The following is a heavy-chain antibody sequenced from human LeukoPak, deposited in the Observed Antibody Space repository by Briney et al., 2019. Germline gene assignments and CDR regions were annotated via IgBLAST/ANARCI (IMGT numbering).Heavy chain of an antibody. J-gene: IGHJ4*02. Sequence: GRSLRLSCAASGFTFSSYGMHWVRQAPGKGLEWVAVIWYDGSNKYYADSVKGRFTISRDNSKNTLYLQMNSLRAEDTAVYYCARELPLTTVTTGIDYWDQGTLVTVSS. V-gene: IGHV3-33*01. CDR2: IWYDGSNK. D-gene: IGHD4-11*01. CDR3: ARELPLTTVTTGIDY. CDR1: GFTFSSYG.